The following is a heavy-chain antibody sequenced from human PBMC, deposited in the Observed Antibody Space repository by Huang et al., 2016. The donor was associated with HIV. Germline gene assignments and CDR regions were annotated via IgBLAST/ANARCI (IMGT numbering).Heavy chain of an antibody. CDR1: GFSISTYW. V-gene: IGHV3-7*01. D-gene: IGHD6-19*01. CDR3: TRGPLGWLVHRYFYH. J-gene: IGHJ1*01. CDR2: IKQDGSEK. Sequence: EVQLVESGGGLVQPGGSLRVSCAASGFSISTYWMSWVRQTPGKGLEWVASIKQDGSEKDYVDAVKGRVIISRDNAKNSLYLQMNSLRAEDTAVYYCTRGPLGWLVHRYFYHWGQGTLVTVSS.